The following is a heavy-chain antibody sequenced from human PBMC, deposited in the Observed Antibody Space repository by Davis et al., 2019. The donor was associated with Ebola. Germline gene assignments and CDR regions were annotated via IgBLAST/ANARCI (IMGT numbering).Heavy chain of an antibody. Sequence: ASVKVSCKASGYTFTSYGITWVRQAPGQGLEWMGWISAYNGNTNYAQKLQGRVTMTTDTSTSTAYMELRSLRSDDTAVYYCARGGPLWFRELEMSQGNYFDYWGQGTLVTVSS. V-gene: IGHV1-18*01. J-gene: IGHJ4*02. CDR1: GYTFTSYG. D-gene: IGHD3-10*01. CDR2: ISAYNGNT. CDR3: ARGGPLWFRELEMSQGNYFDY.